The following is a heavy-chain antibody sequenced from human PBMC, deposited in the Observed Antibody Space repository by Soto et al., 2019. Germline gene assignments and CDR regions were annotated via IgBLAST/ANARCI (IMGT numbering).Heavy chain of an antibody. J-gene: IGHJ4*02. Sequence: QVQLVESGGGLVKPGGSLRLSCEVSGFIFSDYYMSWVRQAPGKGLEFISYIGNGGKTIYYADSVKGRFTISRDNAKNSVNLQMNSLRAEDTAVYYCVRDMVILVYWGQGTLVTVSS. V-gene: IGHV3-11*01. CDR1: GFIFSDYY. CDR3: VRDMVILVY. CDR2: IGNGGKTI. D-gene: IGHD2-21*01.